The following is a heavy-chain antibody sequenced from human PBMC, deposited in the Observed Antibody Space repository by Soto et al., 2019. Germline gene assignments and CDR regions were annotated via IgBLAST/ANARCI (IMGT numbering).Heavy chain of an antibody. CDR1: GGSSSSGGYY. CDR2: IYYSGST. D-gene: IGHD6-13*01. J-gene: IGHJ4*02. CDR3: ARGIAQDVFGY. V-gene: IGHV4-31*03. Sequence: ASETLSLTCTVSGGSSSSGGYYWSLIRQHPGKGLEWIGYIYYSGSTYYNPSLKSRVTIAVDTSKNQFSLKLSSVTAEDTAVDHCARGIAQDVFGYSGPGTLVTVSS.